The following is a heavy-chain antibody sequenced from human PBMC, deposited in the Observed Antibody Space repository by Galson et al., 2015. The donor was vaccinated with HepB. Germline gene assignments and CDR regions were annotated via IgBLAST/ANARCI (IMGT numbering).Heavy chain of an antibody. CDR2: INNGNGNT. CDR1: GYTFTTYA. V-gene: IGHV1-3*04. D-gene: IGHD3-10*01. CDR3: SRAPVRGTFVDS. J-gene: IGHJ4*02. Sequence: SVKVSCKASGYTFTTYAIHWVRQAPGQRLEWIVCINNGNGNTKYSEKFQGRVTITRDTSENTPYMELNSLRSEDTAVCYCSRAPVRGTFVDSWGQGTLVSVSS.